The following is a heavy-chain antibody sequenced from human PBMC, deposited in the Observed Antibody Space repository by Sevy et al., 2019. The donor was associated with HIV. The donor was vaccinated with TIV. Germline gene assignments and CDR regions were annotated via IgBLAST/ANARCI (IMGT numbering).Heavy chain of an antibody. J-gene: IGHJ6*03. Sequence: GGSLRLSCAASGFTFSSYAMSWVRQAPGKGLEWVSAISGSGGSTYYADSVKGRFTISRDNSKNTLYLQMNSLRAEDTAVYYCAKGPYDSSGYYPSTPYYNYYYRDVWGKGTTVTVSS. CDR3: AKGPYDSSGYYPSTPYYNYYYRDV. CDR1: GFTFSSYA. V-gene: IGHV3-23*01. CDR2: ISGSGGST. D-gene: IGHD3-22*01.